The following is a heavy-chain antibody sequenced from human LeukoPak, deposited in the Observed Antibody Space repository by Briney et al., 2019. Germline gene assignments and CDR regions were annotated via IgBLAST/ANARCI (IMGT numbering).Heavy chain of an antibody. CDR1: GFTVNSNY. J-gene: IGHJ6*02. V-gene: IGHV3-53*01. Sequence: GGSLRLSCAAPGFTVNSNYMTWVRQAPGKGLEWVSVIYSGGSTYYADSVKGRFTISRDNSKNTLYLQMNSLRAEDTAVYYCTRYSSSYYYGMDVWGQGTTVTVSS. CDR3: TRYSSSYYYGMDV. CDR2: IYSGGST. D-gene: IGHD6-6*01.